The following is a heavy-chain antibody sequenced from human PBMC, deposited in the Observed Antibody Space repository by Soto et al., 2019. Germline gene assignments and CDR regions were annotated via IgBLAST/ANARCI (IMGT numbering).Heavy chain of an antibody. J-gene: IGHJ6*02. CDR3: ARRELSCSGGNCYYDMDV. CDR2: IWPGDSDT. V-gene: IGHV5-51*01. Sequence: PGESLKISCQGSGYSFTAYWVAWVRQMPGKGLEWMGIIWPGDSDTRYNPSFQGQVTISADKSISTAYLQWSSLKASDTAIYYCARRELSCSGGNCYYDMDVWGQGTTVTVSS. CDR1: GYSFTAYW. D-gene: IGHD2-15*01.